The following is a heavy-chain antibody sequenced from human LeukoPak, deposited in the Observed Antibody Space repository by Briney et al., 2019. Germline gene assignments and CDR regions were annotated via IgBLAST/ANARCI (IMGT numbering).Heavy chain of an antibody. Sequence: SVKVSCKASGFTFISSAVQWVRQARGQRLEWIGWIVVGSGNTNYAQKFQERVTITRDMSTSTAYMELSSLRSEDTAVYYCAGGSGSYHVDYWGQGTLVTVSS. D-gene: IGHD3-10*01. CDR1: GFTFISSA. CDR2: IVVGSGNT. V-gene: IGHV1-58*01. J-gene: IGHJ4*02. CDR3: AGGSGSYHVDY.